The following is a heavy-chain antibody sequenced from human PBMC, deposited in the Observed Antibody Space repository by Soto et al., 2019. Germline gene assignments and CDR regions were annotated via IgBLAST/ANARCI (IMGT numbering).Heavy chain of an antibody. CDR2: IYYSGST. Sequence: PSETLSLTCTVSGGSISSYYWSWIRQPPGKGLEWIGYIYYSGSTNYNPSLKSRVTISVDTSKNQFSLKLSSVAAADTAVYYCARGGSGWLDFGFDPWGQGTLVTVSS. V-gene: IGHV4-59*01. D-gene: IGHD6-19*01. CDR1: GGSISSYY. J-gene: IGHJ5*02. CDR3: ARGGSGWLDFGFDP.